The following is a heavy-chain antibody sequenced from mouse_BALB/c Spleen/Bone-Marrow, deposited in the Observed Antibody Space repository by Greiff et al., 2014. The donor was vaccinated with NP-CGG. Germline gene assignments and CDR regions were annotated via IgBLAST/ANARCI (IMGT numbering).Heavy chain of an antibody. J-gene: IGHJ3*01. Sequence: VQLQQSGPELVKPGASVKLSCTASGFNIKDTYMYWVKQRPEQGLEWIGRIDPANGNTKYDPKFQDKATITADTSSNTAYLQLSSLTSEDTAVYYCARYYYGSSLFAYWGQGTLVTVSA. CDR3: ARYYYGSSLFAY. CDR2: IDPANGNT. D-gene: IGHD1-1*01. CDR1: GFNIKDTY. V-gene: IGHV14-3*02.